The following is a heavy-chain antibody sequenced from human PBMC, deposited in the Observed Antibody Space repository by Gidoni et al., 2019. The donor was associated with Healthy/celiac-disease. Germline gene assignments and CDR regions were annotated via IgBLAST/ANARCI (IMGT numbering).Heavy chain of an antibody. CDR3: AREGGADSSGWYPVDY. J-gene: IGHJ4*02. D-gene: IGHD6-19*01. CDR1: GDLVSTNSAA. Sequence: QVQLQQSGPGLVKPSQTLSLTCAISGDLVSTNSAAWNWIRQSPSRGLEWLGRTYYRSKWYNDYAVSVKSRITSNPDTSKNQFSLQLNSVTPEETDVYYCAREGGADSSGWYPVDYWGQGTLVTVSS. V-gene: IGHV6-1*01. CDR2: TYYRSKWYN.